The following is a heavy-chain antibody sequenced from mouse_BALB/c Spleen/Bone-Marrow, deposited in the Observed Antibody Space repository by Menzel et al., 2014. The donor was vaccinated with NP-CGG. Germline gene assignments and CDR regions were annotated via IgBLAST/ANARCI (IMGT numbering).Heavy chain of an antibody. CDR1: GFNIKDTY. CDR2: TEPANGNT. J-gene: IGHJ3*01. Sequence: EVKLVESGAELVKPGASVKLSCTASGFNIKDTYMNWVKQRPEQGLEWIGRTEPANGNTKYDPKFQGKATITTDTSSNTAYLQLSSLTSEDTAVYYCARGKGIYLGFAYWGQGTLVTVSA. V-gene: IGHV14-3*02. D-gene: IGHD2-1*01. CDR3: ARGKGIYLGFAY.